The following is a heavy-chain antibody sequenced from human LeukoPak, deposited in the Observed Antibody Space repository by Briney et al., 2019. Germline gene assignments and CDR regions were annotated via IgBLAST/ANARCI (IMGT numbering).Heavy chain of an antibody. CDR1: GFTFSSYS. D-gene: IGHD3-16*02. J-gene: IGHJ4*02. CDR2: ISSSSSYI. V-gene: IGHV3-21*01. Sequence: GGSLRLSCAASGFTFSSYSMIWVRQAPGKGLEWVSSISSSSSYIYDADSVKGRFTVSRDNAKNSLYLQMNSLRAEDTAVYCCASSYRPNLAQFDYWGQGILVTVSS. CDR3: ASSYRPNLAQFDY.